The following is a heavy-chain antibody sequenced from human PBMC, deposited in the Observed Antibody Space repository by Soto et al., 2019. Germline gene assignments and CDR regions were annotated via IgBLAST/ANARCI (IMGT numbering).Heavy chain of an antibody. CDR1: GGTFSSYA. D-gene: IGHD2-2*01. V-gene: IGHV1-69*12. CDR2: IIPIFGTA. J-gene: IGHJ6*02. CDR3: ARHVPAAGYYYGMDV. Sequence: QVQLVQSGAEVKKPGSSVKVSCKASGGTFSSYAISWERQAPGQELEWMGGIIPIFGTANYAQKFQGRVTITADESTSTVYMELSSLRSEDTAVYYCARHVPAAGYYYGMDVWGQGTTVTVSS.